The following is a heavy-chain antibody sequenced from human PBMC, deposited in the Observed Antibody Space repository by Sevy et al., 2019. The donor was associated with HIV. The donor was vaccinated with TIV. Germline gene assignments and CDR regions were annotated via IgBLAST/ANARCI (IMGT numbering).Heavy chain of an antibody. CDR2: FIPILHTS. V-gene: IGHV1-69*05. Sequence: ASVKVSCKASGGSLSSYAISWVRQAPGQGLEWMGRFIPILHTSKYTQKLQGRVTITTDESTSTGNMELSSLRSEDTASYYCVILWSQQCDRPDMDVWGQGTTVTVSS. J-gene: IGHJ6*02. CDR1: GGSLSSYA. D-gene: IGHD3-16*01. CDR3: VILWSQQCDRPDMDV.